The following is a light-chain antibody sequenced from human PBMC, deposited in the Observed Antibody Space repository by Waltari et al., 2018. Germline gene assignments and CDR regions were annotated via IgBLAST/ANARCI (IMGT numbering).Light chain of an antibody. Sequence: QSGLTQPPSVSGAPGQRVTISCPGSSSNTRAGYDVHWYQLLPGTAPKLLISGNTNRPSGVPDRFSGSKSGTSASLAITGLQAEDEGDYYCQSYDNSLSVSLFGGGTKLTVL. CDR3: QSYDNSLSVSL. CDR2: GNT. V-gene: IGLV1-40*01. CDR1: SSNTRAGYD. J-gene: IGLJ2*01.